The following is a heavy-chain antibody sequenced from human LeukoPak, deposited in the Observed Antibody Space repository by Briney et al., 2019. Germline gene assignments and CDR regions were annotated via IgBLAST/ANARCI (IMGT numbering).Heavy chain of an antibody. V-gene: IGHV3-7*01. CDR2: IKQDGSEK. D-gene: IGHD6-13*01. CDR3: ARDGGSSWYYYYYGMDV. J-gene: IGHJ6*02. Sequence: PGGSLRLSCAASGFTFSSHWMSWVRQAPGKGLEWVANIKQDGSEKYYVDSVKGRFTISRDNAKNSLYLQMNSLRAEDTAVYYCARDGGSSWYYYYYGMDVWGQGTTVTVSS. CDR1: GFTFSSHW.